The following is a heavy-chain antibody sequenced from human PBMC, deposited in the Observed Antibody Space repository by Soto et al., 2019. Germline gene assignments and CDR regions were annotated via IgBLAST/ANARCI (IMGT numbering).Heavy chain of an antibody. Sequence: GASVKVSCRASGGTFSSYAISWVRQAPGQGLEWMGGIIPIFGTANYAQKFQGRVTITADESTSTAYMELSSLRSEDTAVYYCARGLCFLPAAIHRFDVSGKGTTVTVST. CDR3: ARGLCFLPAAIHRFDV. J-gene: IGHJ6*04. CDR2: IIPIFGTA. V-gene: IGHV1-69*13. D-gene: IGHD2-2*01. CDR1: GGTFSSYA.